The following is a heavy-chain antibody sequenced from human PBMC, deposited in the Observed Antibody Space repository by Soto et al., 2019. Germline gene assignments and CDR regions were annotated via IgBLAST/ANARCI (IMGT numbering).Heavy chain of an antibody. CDR3: ARAANPPYCSSYSCPWYFDL. CDR1: GFIFSGYY. V-gene: IGHV3-11*01. D-gene: IGHD2-15*01. Sequence: QVQLVESGGGLVKPGGSLRLSCAASGFIFSGYYMTWIRQAPGKGLEWVSYITSSGNSTYSADSVQGRFTISRDNARNSLYLQMNSLGDEDTAVYYCARAANPPYCSSYSCPWYFDLWGRGTLVAVSS. CDR2: ITSSGNST. J-gene: IGHJ2*01.